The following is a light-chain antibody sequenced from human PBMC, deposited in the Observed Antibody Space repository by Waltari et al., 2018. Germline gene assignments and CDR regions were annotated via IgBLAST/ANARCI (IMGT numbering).Light chain of an antibody. J-gene: IGKJ1*01. CDR2: EAS. Sequence: DIQMTQSPSTLSASEGDRVTITCRASRTIRNRLAWYQQKPGKAPKDLIYEASSLESGVPSRFSGSGSGTEFTLTISSLQPDDFATYYCQQYQSYWTFGQGTSVEIK. CDR1: RTIRNR. V-gene: IGKV1-5*03. CDR3: QQYQSYWT.